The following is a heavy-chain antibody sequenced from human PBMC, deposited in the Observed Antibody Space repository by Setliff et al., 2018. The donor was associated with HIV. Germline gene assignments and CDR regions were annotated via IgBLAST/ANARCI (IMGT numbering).Heavy chain of an antibody. Sequence: NPSETLSLTCTVSGGSISSSSYYWGWIRQPPGKGLEWIGRIYYSGSTYYNPSLKSRVTISVDTSKNQFSLKLSSVTAADTAVYYCARHSREGYCTNGVCDWAREYYYYYMDVWGKGTTVTVSS. V-gene: IGHV4-39*01. D-gene: IGHD2-8*01. J-gene: IGHJ6*03. CDR2: IYYSGST. CDR3: ARHSREGYCTNGVCDWAREYYYYYMDV. CDR1: GGSISSSSYY.